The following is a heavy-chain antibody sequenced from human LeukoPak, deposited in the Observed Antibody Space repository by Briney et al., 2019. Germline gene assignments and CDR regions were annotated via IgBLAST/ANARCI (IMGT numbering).Heavy chain of an antibody. Sequence: GGSLRLSCAASGFTFSNYAMHWVRQAPGKGLEWVAVISYDGSDKYYADSVKGRFTISRDNSKNTLYLQMNSLRPEDTAVYYCARDWGRRYSSGWYGDFDYWGQGALVTVSS. D-gene: IGHD6-19*01. J-gene: IGHJ4*02. CDR1: GFTFSNYA. CDR3: ARDWGRRYSSGWYGDFDY. V-gene: IGHV3-30-3*01. CDR2: ISYDGSDK.